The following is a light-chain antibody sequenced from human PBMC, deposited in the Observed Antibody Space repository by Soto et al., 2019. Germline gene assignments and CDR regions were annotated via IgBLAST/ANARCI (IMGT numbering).Light chain of an antibody. CDR3: ATWDDSLNSPL. V-gene: IGLV1-44*01. J-gene: IGLJ2*01. Sequence: QSVLTQPPSASGTPGQRVTISCSGSSSNIGDHTVDWYQQVPGAAPELLIFKNTQRPSGVPDRFSASKSGTSASLAISAVQSEDEADYYCATWDDSLNSPLFGGGTKFTVL. CDR2: KNT. CDR1: SSNIGDHT.